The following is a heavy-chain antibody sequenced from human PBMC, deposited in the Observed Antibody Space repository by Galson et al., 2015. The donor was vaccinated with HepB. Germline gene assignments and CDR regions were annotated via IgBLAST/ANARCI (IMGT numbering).Heavy chain of an antibody. D-gene: IGHD3-22*01. V-gene: IGHV3-30-3*01. J-gene: IGHJ4*02. CDR2: ISYDGSNK. CDR3: ARGGGNYYDSSGYYYSPFDY. Sequence: SLRLSCAASGFTFSSYAMHWVRQAPGKGLEWVAVISYDGSNKYYADPVKGRFTISRDNSKNTLYLQMNSLRAEDTAVYYCARGGGNYYDSSGYYYSPFDYWGQGTLVTVSS. CDR1: GFTFSSYA.